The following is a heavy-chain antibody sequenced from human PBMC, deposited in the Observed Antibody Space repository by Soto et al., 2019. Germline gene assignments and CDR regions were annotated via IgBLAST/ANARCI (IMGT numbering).Heavy chain of an antibody. CDR1: GYTFTSYG. CDR3: ARDCGGDCSAYDY. CDR2: ISAYNGNT. Sequence: QVQLVQSGAEVKKPGASVKVSCKASGYTFTSYGISWVRQAPGQGLEWMGWISAYNGNTNYAQKLQVRVTMPTDTPPSQAYMELRGLRSDDTDVYYCARDCGGDCSAYDYWGQGTLVTVSS. D-gene: IGHD2-21*02. J-gene: IGHJ4*02. V-gene: IGHV1-18*01.